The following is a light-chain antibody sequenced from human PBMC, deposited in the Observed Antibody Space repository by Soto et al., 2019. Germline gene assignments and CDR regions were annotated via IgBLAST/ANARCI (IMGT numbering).Light chain of an antibody. CDR3: QQYNNWPLK. J-gene: IGKJ1*01. CDR2: GAS. Sequence: EIVMTQSPATLSVSPGERVTLSCRASQSVRSNLAWYQQKPGQAPRLLISGASTRATGIPAKFSGSGSGTEFTLSISSLQSEDFAVYYCQQYNNWPLKFGQGTKVEIK. CDR1: QSVRSN. V-gene: IGKV3-15*01.